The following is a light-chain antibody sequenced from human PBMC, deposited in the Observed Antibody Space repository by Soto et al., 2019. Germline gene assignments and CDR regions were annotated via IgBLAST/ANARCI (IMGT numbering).Light chain of an antibody. CDR3: QQRSNWPPIT. CDR1: QSVSNNY. Sequence: EIVLTQSPGTLSLSPGERATLSCRASQSVSNNYLAWYQQKPGQAPRLLIYDTSTRATGVPARFSGSRSGTEFTLTINSLQSEDFAVYYCQQRSNWPPITFGQGTRLEIK. V-gene: IGKV3D-20*02. J-gene: IGKJ5*01. CDR2: DTS.